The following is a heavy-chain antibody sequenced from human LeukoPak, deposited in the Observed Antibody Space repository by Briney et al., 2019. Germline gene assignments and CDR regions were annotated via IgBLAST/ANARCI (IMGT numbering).Heavy chain of an antibody. J-gene: IGHJ5*02. CDR1: GFTFSSYR. D-gene: IGHD6-13*01. Sequence: GGSLRLSCAASGFTFSSYRMSWVRQAPVKGLEWVANIKQDGSEKYYVDSVKGRFTIFGDNAKNSLYLQMNSLRAEDTAVYYCTRARIAAAVRFDPWGQGTLVTVSS. CDR2: IKQDGSEK. V-gene: IGHV3-7*01. CDR3: TRARIAAAVRFDP.